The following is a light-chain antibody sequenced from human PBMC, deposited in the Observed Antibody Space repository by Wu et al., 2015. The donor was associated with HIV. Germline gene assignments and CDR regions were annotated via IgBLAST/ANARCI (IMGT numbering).Light chain of an antibody. V-gene: IGKV1-39*01. Sequence: DIQMTQSPSSLSASVGDRVTITCRASQSINNYLNWYQQNPGKAPKLLIYGASSLQSGVPSRFSGGGSGTDFTLTISSLQPEDFATYYCQAIYGFPGVTFGPETKVDLK. CDR1: QSINNY. CDR2: GAS. CDR3: QAIYGFPGVT. J-gene: IGKJ3*01.